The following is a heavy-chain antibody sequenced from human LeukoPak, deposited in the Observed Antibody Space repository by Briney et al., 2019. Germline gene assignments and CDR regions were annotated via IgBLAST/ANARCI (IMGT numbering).Heavy chain of an antibody. CDR1: GGSISSGDYY. Sequence: SETLSLTCTVSGGSISSGDYYWSWIRQPPGKGLEWIGYIYYSGSTCYNPSLKGRVTISVDTSKNQFSLKLSSVTAADTAVYYCARFRSLLHAFDIWGQGTMVTVSS. CDR3: ARFRSLLHAFDI. D-gene: IGHD1-26*01. J-gene: IGHJ3*02. V-gene: IGHV4-30-4*08. CDR2: IYYSGST.